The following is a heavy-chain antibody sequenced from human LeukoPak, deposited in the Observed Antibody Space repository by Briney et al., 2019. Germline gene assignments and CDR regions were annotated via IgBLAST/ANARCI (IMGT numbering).Heavy chain of an antibody. Sequence: GGSLRLSCAASGFTVSSNYMRWVRQAPGKGLEWVSVIYDNGDAYSADSVKGRFTISRHNSKNTLYLQMNSLRPEDTAVYYCAGGSRRDGYDYWGQGTLVTVSS. J-gene: IGHJ4*02. CDR3: AGGSRRDGYDY. D-gene: IGHD5-24*01. CDR2: IYDNGDA. CDR1: GFTVSSNY. V-gene: IGHV3-53*04.